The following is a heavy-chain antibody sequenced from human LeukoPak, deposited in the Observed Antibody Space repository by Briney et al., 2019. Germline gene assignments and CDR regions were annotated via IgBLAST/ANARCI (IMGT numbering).Heavy chain of an antibody. D-gene: IGHD2-2*01. CDR2: IYYSGST. J-gene: IGHJ2*01. CDR1: GDSISNYY. V-gene: IGHV4-59*01. CDR3: ARDRTTSCYDL. Sequence: SETLSLTCTVSGDSISNYYWSWIRQPPGKGLEWIGYIYYSGSTNYNPSLKSRVTLSVDTSKNQFSLKLSSVTAADTAVYYCARDRTTSCYDLWGRGTLVTVSS.